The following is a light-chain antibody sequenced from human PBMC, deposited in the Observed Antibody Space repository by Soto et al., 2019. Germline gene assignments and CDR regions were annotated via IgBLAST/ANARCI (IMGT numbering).Light chain of an antibody. CDR3: SSYTSSSIYV. Sequence: VLAQPASVSGSPGQSITISCTGTSSDVGGYNYVSWYQQHPGKAPKLMIYEVSNRPSGVSNRFSGSKSGNTASLTISGLQAEDEADYYCSSYTSSSIYVFGTGTKVTVL. J-gene: IGLJ1*01. V-gene: IGLV2-14*01. CDR2: EVS. CDR1: SSDVGGYNY.